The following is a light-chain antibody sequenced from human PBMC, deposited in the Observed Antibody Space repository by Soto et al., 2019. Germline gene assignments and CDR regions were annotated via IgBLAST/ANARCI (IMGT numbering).Light chain of an antibody. CDR2: DAS. Sequence: DIQMTQSPSTLSASVGDRVTITCRASQNINTWLAWYQQKAGRAPKLLIFDASTLEGGVPSRFSGSGSGTDFTLTISSRQRDDFETYYCQQYHSYSPWTFGQGTKVELK. V-gene: IGKV1-5*01. CDR1: QNINTW. J-gene: IGKJ1*01. CDR3: QQYHSYSPWT.